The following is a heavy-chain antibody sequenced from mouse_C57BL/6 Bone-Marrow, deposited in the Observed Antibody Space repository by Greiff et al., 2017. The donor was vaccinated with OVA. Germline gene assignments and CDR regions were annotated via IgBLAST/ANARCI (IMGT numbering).Heavy chain of an antibody. CDR2: IDPNSGGT. D-gene: IGHD1-1*01. Sequence: QVQLQQPGAELVKPGASVKLSCKASGYTFTSYWMHWVKQRPGRGLEWIGRIDPNSGGTKYNEKFKSKATLTVDKPSSTAYMQLSSLTSEYSAVYYCARLPLWEDGSSPYYFDYWGQGTTLTVSS. J-gene: IGHJ2*01. V-gene: IGHV1-72*01. CDR3: ARLPLWEDGSSPYYFDY. CDR1: GYTFTSYW.